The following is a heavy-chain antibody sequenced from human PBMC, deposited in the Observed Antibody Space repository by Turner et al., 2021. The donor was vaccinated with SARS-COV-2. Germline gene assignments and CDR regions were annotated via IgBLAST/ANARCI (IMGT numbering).Heavy chain of an antibody. CDR3: SMGRDDLNMHV. CDR2: GNPDNGDS. CDR1: GYKFSDHY. Sequence: QFQLEQSGVELKKPGASVKVSCRAYGYKFSDHYIHCVRQAPGQGMEWMGLGNPDNGDSDHAKNFQGRTTMTRDTALNTAYMELITVRSGDTAEYYCSMGRDDLNMHVWGQGTMVIVSS. J-gene: IGHJ6*02. D-gene: IGHD1-1*01. V-gene: IGHV1-2*02.